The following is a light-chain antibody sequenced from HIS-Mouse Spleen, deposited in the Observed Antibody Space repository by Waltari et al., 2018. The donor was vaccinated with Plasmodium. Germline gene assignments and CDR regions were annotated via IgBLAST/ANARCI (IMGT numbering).Light chain of an antibody. CDR2: EDS. CDR1: ALPKKY. V-gene: IGLV3-10*01. J-gene: IGLJ3*02. CDR3: YSTDSSGNHRV. Sequence: SYELTQPPSVSVSPGQTARITCPGDALPKKYAYWYQQKSGQAPVLVIYEDSKRPSGIPERFSGSSSGTMATLTSSGGQVEDEADYYWYSTDSSGNHRVFGGGTKLTVL.